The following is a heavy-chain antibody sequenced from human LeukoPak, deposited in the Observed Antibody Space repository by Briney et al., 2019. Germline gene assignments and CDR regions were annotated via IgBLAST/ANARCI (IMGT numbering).Heavy chain of an antibody. Sequence: GGSLSLSCAASGDYWMRWVRQAPGKGLEWVANIKQDGSEKYYVDSVKGRFTISRDNAKNSLYLQMNSLRDEDTAVYYCAGSSGWARYFDCVGQGTLVTVSS. CDR1: GDYW. CDR2: IKQDGSEK. CDR3: AGSSGWARYFDC. D-gene: IGHD6-19*01. J-gene: IGHJ4*02. V-gene: IGHV3-7*05.